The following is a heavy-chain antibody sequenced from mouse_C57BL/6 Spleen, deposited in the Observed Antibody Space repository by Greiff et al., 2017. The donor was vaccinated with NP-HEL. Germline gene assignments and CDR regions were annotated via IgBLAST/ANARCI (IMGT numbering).Heavy chain of an antibody. CDR1: GYTFTDYY. D-gene: IGHD2-2*01. CDR2: INPYNGGT. J-gene: IGHJ2*01. CDR3: ARKGGYGHGGFDY. V-gene: IGHV1-19*01. Sequence: VQLQQSGPVLVKPGASVKMSCKASGYTFTDYYMNWVKQSHGKSLEWIGVINPYNGGTSYNQKFKGKATLTVDKSSSTAYMELNSLTSEDSAVYYCARKGGYGHGGFDYWGQGTTLTVSS.